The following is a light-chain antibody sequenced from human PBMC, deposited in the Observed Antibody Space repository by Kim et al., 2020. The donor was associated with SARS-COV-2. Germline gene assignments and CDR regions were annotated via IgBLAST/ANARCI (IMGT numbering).Light chain of an antibody. CDR1: QSVSSSF. J-gene: IGKJ5*01. V-gene: IGKV3-20*01. CDR3: QQYDTPPIT. Sequence: EIVLTQSPGTLSLSPGERATLSCRASQSVSSSFLVWYEQKPGQAPRLLIYGASSRATGIPDRFSGSGSGTDFTLTISRLEPEDFAVYYCQQYDTPPITFGQGTRLEIK. CDR2: GAS.